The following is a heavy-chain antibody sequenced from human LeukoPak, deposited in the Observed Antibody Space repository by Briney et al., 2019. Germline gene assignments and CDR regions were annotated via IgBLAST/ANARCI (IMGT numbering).Heavy chain of an antibody. CDR2: IYYSGST. CDR1: GGSISSSSYY. V-gene: IGHV4-39*07. J-gene: IGHJ6*03. CDR3: GRESYSNYAAEADYMDV. D-gene: IGHD4-11*01. Sequence: SETLSLTCTVSGGSISSSSYYWGWIRQPPGKGLEWIGSIYYSGSTYYNPSLKSRVTISVDTSKNQFSLKLSSVTAADTAVYYCGRESYSNYAAEADYMDVWGKGTTVTVSS.